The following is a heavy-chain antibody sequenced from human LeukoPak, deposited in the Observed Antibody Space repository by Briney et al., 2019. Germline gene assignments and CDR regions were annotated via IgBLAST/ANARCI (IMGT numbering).Heavy chain of an antibody. CDR1: GFTVSSNY. Sequence: GGSLRLSCAAPGFTVSSNYMSWVCQAPGKGLEWVSVIYSGGSTYYADSVKGRFTISRDNSKNTLYLQMNSLRAEDTAVYYCARERTDAVAGTDWFDPWGQGTLVTVSS. CDR2: IYSGGST. D-gene: IGHD6-19*01. CDR3: ARERTDAVAGTDWFDP. J-gene: IGHJ5*02. V-gene: IGHV3-53*01.